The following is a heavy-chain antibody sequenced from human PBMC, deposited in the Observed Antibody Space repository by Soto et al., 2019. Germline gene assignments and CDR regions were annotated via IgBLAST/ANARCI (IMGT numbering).Heavy chain of an antibody. Sequence: QVQLQESGPGLVKPSETLSLTCSVSGGSVSSGSYYWSWIRQPPGKGLEWIGYIYYSGGANYSPSLKSRLTISVDTSKNQFSLKLSSVTAADTAVYYCARGLRTYTNGLGYGMDVWGQGTTVTVSS. J-gene: IGHJ6*02. CDR2: IYYSGGA. D-gene: IGHD2-8*01. CDR3: ARGLRTYTNGLGYGMDV. CDR1: GGSVSSGSYY. V-gene: IGHV4-61*01.